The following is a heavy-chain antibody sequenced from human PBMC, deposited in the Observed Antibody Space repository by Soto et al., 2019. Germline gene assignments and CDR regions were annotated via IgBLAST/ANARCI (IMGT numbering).Heavy chain of an antibody. Sequence: EVQLVESGGGLVNPGGSLRLSCAASGFTFSSYSMNWVRQAPVKGLEWVSSISSSSSYIYYADSVKGRFTISKDNAKNSLYLKMNSLRAEDTAVYYGARDSPVEMATMVIDYWGQGTLVTVSS. CDR1: GFTFSSYS. D-gene: IGHD3-10*01. CDR2: ISSSSSYI. CDR3: ARDSPVEMATMVIDY. V-gene: IGHV3-21*01. J-gene: IGHJ4*02.